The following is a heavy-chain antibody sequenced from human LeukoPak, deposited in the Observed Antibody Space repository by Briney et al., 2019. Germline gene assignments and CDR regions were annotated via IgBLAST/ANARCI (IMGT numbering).Heavy chain of an antibody. Sequence: PGGSLRLSCAASGFTFSSYAMSWVRQAPGKGLEWVSAISGSGGSTYCADSVKGRFTISRDNSKNTLYLQTNSLRAEDTALYYCARGRGWVDHWGQGTLVTVSS. CDR2: ISGSGGST. CDR3: ARGRGWVDH. J-gene: IGHJ4*02. V-gene: IGHV3-23*01. D-gene: IGHD3-16*01. CDR1: GFTFSSYA.